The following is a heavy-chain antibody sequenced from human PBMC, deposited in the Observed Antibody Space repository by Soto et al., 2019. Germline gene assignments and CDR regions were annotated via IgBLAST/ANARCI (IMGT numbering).Heavy chain of an antibody. CDR2: ISYDGSNK. CDR3: AKDFQQFNVYYYYMDV. J-gene: IGHJ6*03. Sequence: PGGSLRLSCAASGFIFRNHGMHWVRQAPGKGLEWVAVISYDGSNKDYGDSVKGRFTISRDNSRNTLYLEMDSLRAEDTAVYFCAKDFQQFNVYYYYMDVWGKGTTVTVSS. CDR1: GFIFRNHG. V-gene: IGHV3-30*18. D-gene: IGHD6-13*01.